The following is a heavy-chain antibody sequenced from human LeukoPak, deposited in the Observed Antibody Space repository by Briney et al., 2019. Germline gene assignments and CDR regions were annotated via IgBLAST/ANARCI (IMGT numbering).Heavy chain of an antibody. J-gene: IGHJ6*03. V-gene: IGHV3-23*01. CDR1: GFTFSSYA. D-gene: IGHD3-3*01. CDR2: VSATGDST. CDR3: AKSGAFWSGYRSDYYYYMDV. Sequence: GGSLRLSCAASGFTFSSYAMSWVRQTPGKGLEWVSAVSATGDSTYYADSVKGRFTISGDNSKNTLFLQMNSLRAEDTAVYYCAKSGAFWSGYRSDYYYYMDVWGKGTTVTVSS.